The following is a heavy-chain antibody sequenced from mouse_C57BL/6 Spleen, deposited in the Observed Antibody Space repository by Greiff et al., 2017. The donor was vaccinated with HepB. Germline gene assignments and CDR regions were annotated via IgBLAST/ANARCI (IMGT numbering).Heavy chain of an antibody. V-gene: IGHV1-53*01. CDR2: INPSNGVT. D-gene: IGHD2-1*01. Sequence: VQLQQPGTELVKPGASVKLSCKASGYTFTSYWMHWVKQRPGQGLEWIGNINPSNGVTNYNEKFKSKATLTVDKSSSTAYMQLSSLTSEDSAVYYCASYGNYEAWFAYWGQGTLVTVSA. CDR3: ASYGNYEAWFAY. J-gene: IGHJ3*01. CDR1: GYTFTSYW.